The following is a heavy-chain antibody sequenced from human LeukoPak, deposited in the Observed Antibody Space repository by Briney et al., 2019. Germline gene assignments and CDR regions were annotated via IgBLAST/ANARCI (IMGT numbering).Heavy chain of an antibody. CDR2: INPHSGDT. J-gene: IGHJ4*02. CDR3: ARVQYSGYHWDY. CDR1: GYTFTGYY. D-gene: IGHD5-12*01. Sequence: ASLKVSCKASGYTFTGYYIHWVRQAPGQGLEWMGWINPHSGDTNYVQRFQGRVTMTRDTSISTAYMELSRLRSDDTAFYYCARVQYSGYHWDYWGQGTPVTVSS. V-gene: IGHV1-2*02.